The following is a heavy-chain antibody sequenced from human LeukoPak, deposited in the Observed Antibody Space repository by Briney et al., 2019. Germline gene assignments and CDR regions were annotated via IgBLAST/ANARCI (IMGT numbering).Heavy chain of an antibody. V-gene: IGHV4-34*01. Sequence: SETLSLTCAVYGGSFSGYYWSWIRKPPGKGLEWTGEINHSGSTNYNPSLKSRVTISVDTSKNQFSLKLSSVTAADTAVYYCARLCYYYDSSGYPAFDIWGQGTMATVSS. CDR2: INHSGST. CDR1: GGSFSGYY. J-gene: IGHJ3*02. D-gene: IGHD3-22*01. CDR3: ARLCYYYDSSGYPAFDI.